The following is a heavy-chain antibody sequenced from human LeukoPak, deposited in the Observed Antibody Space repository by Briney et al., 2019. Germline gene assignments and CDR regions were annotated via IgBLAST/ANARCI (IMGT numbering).Heavy chain of an antibody. CDR1: GYTFISYD. Sequence: GASVKVSCKASGYTFISYDLNWVRQVPGQGLEWMGWMNPNTGNTGYAQKFQGRVTITADKSTSTAYMELSSLRSEDTAVYYCARGVSGSGRLYFYYYMDVWGKGTTVTVSS. CDR3: ARGVSGSGRLYFYYYMDV. J-gene: IGHJ6*03. D-gene: IGHD3-10*01. V-gene: IGHV1-8*01. CDR2: MNPNTGNT.